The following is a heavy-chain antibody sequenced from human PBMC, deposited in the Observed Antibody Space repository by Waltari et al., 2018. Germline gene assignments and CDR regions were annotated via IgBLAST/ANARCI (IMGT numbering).Heavy chain of an antibody. CDR2: IKNDGSTT. V-gene: IGHV3-74*01. CDR1: GFTFRNYI. CDR3: ARDYNYKIDY. Sequence: EVQLVESGGGSVQPGGSLRLSCAASGFTFRNYIMHWVRQSSGEGLVWISRIKNDGSTTRYADSVGGRFTISRDNAKNTLYLDMNHLRVEDTAIYYCARDYNYKIDYWGQGILVTVSS. D-gene: IGHD3-22*01. J-gene: IGHJ4*02.